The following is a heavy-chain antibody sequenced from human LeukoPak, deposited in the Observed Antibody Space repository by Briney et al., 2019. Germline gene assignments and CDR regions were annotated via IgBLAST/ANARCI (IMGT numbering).Heavy chain of an antibody. CDR3: ARDIVIGPSVAGKGGDYFDY. CDR2: INTNTGNP. CDR1: GYTFTSYA. Sequence: GASVKVSCKASGYTFTSYAMNWVRQAPGQGLEWMGWINTNTGNPTYAQGFTGRFVFSLDTSVSTAYLQISSLKAEDTAVYYCARDIVIGPSVAGKGGDYFDYWGQGTLVTVSS. D-gene: IGHD6-19*01. J-gene: IGHJ4*02. V-gene: IGHV7-4-1*02.